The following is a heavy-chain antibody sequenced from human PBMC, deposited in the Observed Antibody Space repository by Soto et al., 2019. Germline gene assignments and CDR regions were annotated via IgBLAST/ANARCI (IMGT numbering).Heavy chain of an antibody. J-gene: IGHJ6*02. CDR2: ISYDGIYK. CDR3: ESDCSSHTCYRQGGMDV. Sequence: QVQLVESGGGVVQPGRSLTLSCAASGFSLNSYAMHWVRQAPGKGLEWVAVISYDGIYKFYGDSVKGRFTISRDNSKNTVYLQMDSLRTEDTAVYYCESDCSSHTCYRQGGMDVWGQGTTVTVSS. D-gene: IGHD2-2*02. V-gene: IGHV3-30-3*01. CDR1: GFSLNSYA.